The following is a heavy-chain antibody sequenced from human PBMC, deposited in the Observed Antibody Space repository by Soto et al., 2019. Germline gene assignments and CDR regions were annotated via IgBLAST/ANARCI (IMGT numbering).Heavy chain of an antibody. V-gene: IGHV3-13*01. J-gene: IGHJ6*02. CDR1: GFTFSSYD. CDR3: ARVSPYYYNSAMDV. Sequence: GGSLRLSCAASGFTFSSYDMHWVRQATGKGLEWVSVIDAAGDTYYPGSVKGRFTISRENAKNSLYLQMNRLRAGDTAVYYCARVSPYYYNSAMDVWGQGTTVTVYS. CDR2: IDAAGDT.